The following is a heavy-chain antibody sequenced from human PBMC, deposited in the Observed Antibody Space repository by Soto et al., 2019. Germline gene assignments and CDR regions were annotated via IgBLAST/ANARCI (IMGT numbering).Heavy chain of an antibody. CDR3: ARVAYDSSGWVFDY. Sequence: SETLSLTCTVSGGSVSSGSYYWSWIRQPPGKGLEWIGYIYYSGSTNYNPSLKSRVTISVDTSKNQFSLKLSSVTAADTAVYYCARVAYDSSGWVFDYWGQGTLVTVSS. D-gene: IGHD3-22*01. V-gene: IGHV4-61*01. CDR2: IYYSGST. J-gene: IGHJ4*02. CDR1: GGSVSSGSYY.